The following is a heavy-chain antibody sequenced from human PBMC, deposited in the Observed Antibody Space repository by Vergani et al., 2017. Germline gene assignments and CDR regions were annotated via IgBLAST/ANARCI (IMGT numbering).Heavy chain of an antibody. CDR1: FDSIRNLY. Sequence: QVQLQESGPGLVKSSETLSLTCSVSFDSIRNLYCNWIRQPPGKGLEWIGEINHSGSTNYNPSLKSRVTISVDTSKNQFSLKLSSVTAADTAVYYCARGRITMVRGVMRYFDLWGRGTLVTVSS. D-gene: IGHD3-10*01. V-gene: IGHV4-34*10. J-gene: IGHJ2*01. CDR3: ARGRITMVRGVMRYFDL. CDR2: INHSGST.